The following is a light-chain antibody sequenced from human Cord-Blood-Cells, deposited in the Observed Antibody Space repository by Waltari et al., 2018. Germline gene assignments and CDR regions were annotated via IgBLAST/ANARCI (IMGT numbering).Light chain of an antibody. CDR3: CSYAGSYTLV. V-gene: IGLV2-11*01. CDR2: DVS. Sequence: QSALTQPRPVSGSPGQSVTISCTGTSSDVGGYNYFPWYQQHPGKAPKLMIYDVSKRPSGVPDRFSGSKSGNTASLTISGLQAEDEADYYCCSYAGSYTLVFGGGTKLTVL. CDR1: SSDVGGYNY. J-gene: IGLJ2*01.